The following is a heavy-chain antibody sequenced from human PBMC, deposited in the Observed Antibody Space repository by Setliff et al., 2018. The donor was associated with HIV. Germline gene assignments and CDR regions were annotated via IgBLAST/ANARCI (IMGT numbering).Heavy chain of an antibody. Sequence: PSETLSLTCTVSGGSINSTSYYWGWIRQPPGNGLEWIASIYFSGTPYYNPSLKNRVTISVDTSKSQFSLKLSSVTAADTAVYYCARRGMWSYETGGNPTATFDYWGQGVLVTVSS. CDR1: GGSINSTSYY. V-gene: IGHV4-39*01. D-gene: IGHD2-8*02. CDR3: ARRGMWSYETGGNPTATFDY. CDR2: IYFSGTP. J-gene: IGHJ4*02.